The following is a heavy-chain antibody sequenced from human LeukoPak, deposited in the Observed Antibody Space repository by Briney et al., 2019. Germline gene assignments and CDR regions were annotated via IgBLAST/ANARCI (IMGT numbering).Heavy chain of an antibody. D-gene: IGHD6-19*01. CDR1: GCPFSSYA. CDR3: AFSSGWTFDY. Sequence: GSLRLSCAASGCPFSSYAMHWVRQAPGKGLDGVAVISYDGSNKYYADSVKGRFTISRDNSKNTLYLQMNRLRAEDTAVYYCAFSSGWTFDYWGQGTLVTVSS. V-gene: IGHV3-30-3*01. J-gene: IGHJ4*02. CDR2: ISYDGSNK.